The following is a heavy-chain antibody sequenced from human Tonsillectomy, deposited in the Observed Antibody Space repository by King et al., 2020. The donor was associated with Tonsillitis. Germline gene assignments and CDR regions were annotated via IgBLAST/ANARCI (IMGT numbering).Heavy chain of an antibody. CDR1: GFTFSSFA. D-gene: IGHD4-23*01. CDR3: VKFGGNENDAFDI. J-gene: IGHJ3*02. CDR2: ISSNGGSL. Sequence: QLVQSGGGLVQPGGSLRLSCSASGFTFSSFAMHWVRQAPGKGLEYVSAISSNGGSLYYADSVKGRFTISRDNSKNTLYLQMSSLRAEDTAVYYCVKFGGNENDAFDIWGQGTMVTVSS. V-gene: IGHV3-64D*06.